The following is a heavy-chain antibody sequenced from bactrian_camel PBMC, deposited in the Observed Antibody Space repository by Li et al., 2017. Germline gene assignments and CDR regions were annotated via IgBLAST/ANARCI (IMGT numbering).Heavy chain of an antibody. Sequence: HVQLVESGGGSVQAGGSLRLTCTASGYWYRGYCKGWFRQFPAKEREGVAGLAIGPGTTYYSDSVKGHFTISRGDAKTALYLEMSALTPNDTAVYHCAAAVGGAGWSGPLGASTYDVWGQGTQVTVS. V-gene: IGHV3S26*01. CDR1: GYWYRGYC. CDR2: LAIGPGTT. CDR3: AAAVGGAGWSGPLGASTYDV. D-gene: IGHD5*01. J-gene: IGHJ4*01.